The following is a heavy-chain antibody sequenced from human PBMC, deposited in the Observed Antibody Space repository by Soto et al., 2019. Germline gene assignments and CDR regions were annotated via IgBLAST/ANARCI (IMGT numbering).Heavy chain of an antibody. V-gene: IGHV1-2*02. D-gene: IGHD3-10*01. J-gene: IGHJ4*02. CDR3: ARDVKTYDGPGSLHGFFDY. CDR1: GYTFIDHY. Sequence: EKVECKASGYTFIDHYVHWMRQAPGQGLEWMGWINPKNGDTKYAQKFQGRVTWTRDTSISTHYVELSRLRSDDTAVYYCARDVKTYDGPGSLHGFFDYWGQGTLVTVSS. CDR2: INPKNGDT.